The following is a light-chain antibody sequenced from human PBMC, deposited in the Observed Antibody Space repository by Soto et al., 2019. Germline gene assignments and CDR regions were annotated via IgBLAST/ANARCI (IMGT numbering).Light chain of an antibody. CDR3: QKYGSSPLT. J-gene: IGKJ4*01. CDR2: GAS. V-gene: IGKV3-20*01. Sequence: EIVLTQSPGTLSLSPGERATLSCRASQSVSSSFLAWYQQKPGQAPRLLIYGASSRATGIPDRFSGSGSGTDLPLTISRLEPEDVAVYYCQKYGSSPLTFGGGTKVEIK. CDR1: QSVSSSF.